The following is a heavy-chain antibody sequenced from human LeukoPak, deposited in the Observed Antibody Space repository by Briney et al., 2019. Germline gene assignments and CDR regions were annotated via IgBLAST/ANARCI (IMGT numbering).Heavy chain of an antibody. CDR3: ARRPPTVVTLSRDALHI. CDR2: IYPADSDT. CDR1: GYPFYNYW. D-gene: IGHD4-23*01. Sequence: GESLKISCKGSGYPFYNYWIGWVRQMPGKGLEWMGIIYPADSDTTYSPSFRGQVTISADKSINTAYLQLSSLKASDTAMYYRARRPPTVVTLSRDALHIWGQGTMVIVSS. J-gene: IGHJ3*02. V-gene: IGHV5-51*01.